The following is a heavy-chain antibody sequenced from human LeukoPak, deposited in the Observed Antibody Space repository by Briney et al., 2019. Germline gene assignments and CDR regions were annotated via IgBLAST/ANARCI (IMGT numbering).Heavy chain of an antibody. Sequence: GGSLRLSCAASGFTFSTYAMSWVRQAPGKGLEWVSAISGSGGRTYYADSVKGRFTISRDNSKNTLYLQMNSLRAEDTAVYYCAKERLSSGYFDCWGQGTLVTVSS. V-gene: IGHV3-23*01. D-gene: IGHD3-22*01. CDR1: GFTFSTYA. J-gene: IGHJ4*02. CDR2: ISGSGGRT. CDR3: AKERLSSGYFDC.